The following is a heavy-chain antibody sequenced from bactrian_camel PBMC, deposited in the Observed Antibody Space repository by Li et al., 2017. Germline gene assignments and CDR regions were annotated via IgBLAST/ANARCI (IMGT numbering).Heavy chain of an antibody. CDR1: AYTYSSYC. Sequence: HVQLVESGGGSVQAGGSLRLSCTVSAYTYSSYCMGWFRQAPGKEREGVAVIDSDGLAKYADSVKGRFTISQDNAKNTLYLQMNSLKPDDTAMYYCAADSEDCHLLLLRLYENKYWGEGTQVTV. CDR2: IDSDGLA. J-gene: IGHJ4*01. CDR3: AADSEDCHLLLLRLYENKY. V-gene: IGHV3S53*01. D-gene: IGHD2*01.